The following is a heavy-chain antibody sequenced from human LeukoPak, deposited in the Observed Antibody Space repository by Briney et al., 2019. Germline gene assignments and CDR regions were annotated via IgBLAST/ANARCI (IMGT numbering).Heavy chain of an antibody. J-gene: IGHJ2*01. CDR3: ARGLGVVTAQSEQPKPRYFDL. CDR1: GYTFTNYG. Sequence: ASVKVSCKASGYTFTNYGITWVRQAPGQGLEWMGWINAYTGYTGQTNYLQKLRGRVTMTIDTSTSTAYMELSSLRSDDTAVYYCARGLGVVTAQSEQPKPRYFDLWGRGTQVTVSS. V-gene: IGHV1-18*01. CDR2: INAYTGYTGQT. D-gene: IGHD2-21*02.